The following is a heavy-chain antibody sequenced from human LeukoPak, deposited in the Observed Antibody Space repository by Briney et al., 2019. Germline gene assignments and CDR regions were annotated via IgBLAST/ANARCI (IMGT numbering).Heavy chain of an antibody. D-gene: IGHD6-6*01. CDR1: GGSISSYY. J-gene: IGHJ5*02. V-gene: IGHV4-59*01. Sequence: SETLSLTRTVSGGSISSYYWSWIRQPPGKGRAWIGYIYYSESTNYNPSLKSQVTILVDTSKNQFSLKLSSVTAADTAVYYCARGTYSSSKGGNWFDPWGRGTLVTVSS. CDR3: ARGTYSSSKGGNWFDP. CDR2: IYYSEST.